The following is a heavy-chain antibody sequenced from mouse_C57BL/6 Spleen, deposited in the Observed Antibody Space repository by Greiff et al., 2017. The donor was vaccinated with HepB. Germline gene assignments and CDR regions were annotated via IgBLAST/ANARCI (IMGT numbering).Heavy chain of an antibody. Sequence: QVQLQQSGAELVRPGASVKLSCKASGYTFTDYYINWVKQRPGQGLEWIARIYPGSGNTYYNEKFKGKATLTAEKSSSTAYMQLSSLTSEDSAVYFCARRGGNPFAYWGQGTLVTVSA. CDR3: ARRGGNPFAY. J-gene: IGHJ3*01. D-gene: IGHD2-1*01. V-gene: IGHV1-76*01. CDR2: IYPGSGNT. CDR1: GYTFTDYY.